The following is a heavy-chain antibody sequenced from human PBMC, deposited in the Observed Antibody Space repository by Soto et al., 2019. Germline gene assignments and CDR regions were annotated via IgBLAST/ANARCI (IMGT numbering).Heavy chain of an antibody. V-gene: IGHV3-15*01. Sequence: GSLRLSCAASGFTFSNAWMSWVRQAPGKGLEWVARIKSRAGNGTTDYAAPVKGRFTISRDDPRDTVYLQMNSLNAGDTAVYYCTTLGKVSWGQGTLVTVSS. CDR3: TTLGKVS. J-gene: IGHJ5*02. CDR1: GFTFSNAW. CDR2: IKSRAGNGTT. D-gene: IGHD3-16*01.